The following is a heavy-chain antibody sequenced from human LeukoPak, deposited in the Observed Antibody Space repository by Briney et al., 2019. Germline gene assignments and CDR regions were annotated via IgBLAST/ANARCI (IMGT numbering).Heavy chain of an antibody. CDR1: GFTFSSYS. J-gene: IGHJ4*02. Sequence: GGSLRLSCAASGFTFSSYSMDWVRQAPGNGPEWIAYVTSSSRTIYYADSVKGRFAISRDNAKSSLYLQLDSLRAEDTAVYYSARDLTGGNAYDYWGQGALVTVSS. D-gene: IGHD2-8*02. CDR3: ARDLTGGNAYDY. V-gene: IGHV3-48*01. CDR2: VTSSSRTI.